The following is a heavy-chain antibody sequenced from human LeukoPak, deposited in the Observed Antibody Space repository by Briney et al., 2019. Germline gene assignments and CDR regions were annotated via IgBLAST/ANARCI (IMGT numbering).Heavy chain of an antibody. CDR3: ARDEQPGWGYYYYYMDV. Sequence: GGSLRLSCAASGFTFNNYNMNWVRQAPGKGLEWVSFISSTASDIYYADSVRGRFTISRDNAKNSLYLQMNSLRAEDTAVYYCARDEQPGWGYYYYYMDVWGKGTTVTVSS. CDR2: ISSTASDI. V-gene: IGHV3-21*01. CDR1: GFTFNNYN. D-gene: IGHD3-16*01. J-gene: IGHJ6*03.